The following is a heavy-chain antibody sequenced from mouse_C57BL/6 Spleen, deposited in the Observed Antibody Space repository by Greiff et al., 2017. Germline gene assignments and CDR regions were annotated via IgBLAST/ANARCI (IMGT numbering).Heavy chain of an antibody. CDR1: GFSLTSYG. J-gene: IGHJ4*01. CDR3: ARPLYDYDVDY. V-gene: IGHV2-2*01. CDR2: IWSGGCT. Sequence: QVQLQQSGPGLVQPSQSLSITCTVSGFSLTSYGVHWVRQSPGKGLEWLGVIWSGGCTDYNAAIISRLSIIKDNSKSQVYFKMISLQADDTAIYYCARPLYDYDVDYWGQGPSVTVSS. D-gene: IGHD2-4*01.